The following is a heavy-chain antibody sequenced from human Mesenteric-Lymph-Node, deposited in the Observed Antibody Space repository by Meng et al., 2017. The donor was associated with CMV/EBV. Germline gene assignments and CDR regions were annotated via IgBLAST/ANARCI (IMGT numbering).Heavy chain of an antibody. J-gene: IGHJ4*02. V-gene: IGHV3-48*03. CDR3: ARERGGLCSSSNCQKTFDY. CDR2: ISNSDGTT. D-gene: IGHD2-2*01. Sequence: GESLKISCAASGFTFSSYEMNWVRQAPGKGLEWVSYISNSDGTTYYADSVKGRFTISRDNDKNSLSLQMNSLRGEDTAVYYCARERGGLCSSSNCQKTFDYWSQGTVVTVSS. CDR1: GFTFSSYE.